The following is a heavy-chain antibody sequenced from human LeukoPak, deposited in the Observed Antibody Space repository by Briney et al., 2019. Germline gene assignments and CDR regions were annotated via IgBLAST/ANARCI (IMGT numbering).Heavy chain of an antibody. Sequence: PSETLSLTCTVSGGSISSGGYFWSWIRQPPGKGLEWNGYIYHTGNTYYNPSLESRVTMSVDKSKNQFSLSLASVTVADTAVYYCARERPLDTVVSQDFWGQGTLVIVSS. CDR3: ARERPLDTVVSQDF. V-gene: IGHV4-30-2*01. CDR1: GGSISSGGYF. D-gene: IGHD4-23*01. CDR2: IYHTGNT. J-gene: IGHJ4*02.